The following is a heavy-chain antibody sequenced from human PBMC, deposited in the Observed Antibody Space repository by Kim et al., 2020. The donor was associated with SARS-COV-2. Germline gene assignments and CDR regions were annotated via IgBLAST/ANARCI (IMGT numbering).Heavy chain of an antibody. Sequence: GGSLRLSCEASGFTFSIYSMNWVRQAPGKGLEWVSYMTSDTKTIDYADSVRGRFTLSRDNAKNSLFLQMIGLRDEDTAVYYCARSTEGRFDYWGQGNLVTVSS. J-gene: IGHJ4*01. V-gene: IGHV3-48*02. CDR2: MTSDTKTI. CDR3: ARSTEGRFDY. CDR1: GFTFSIYS.